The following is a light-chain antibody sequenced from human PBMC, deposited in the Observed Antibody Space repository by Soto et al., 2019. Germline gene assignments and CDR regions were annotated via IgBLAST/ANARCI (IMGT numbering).Light chain of an antibody. CDR3: QQYNNWPWT. CDR1: QSVASS. V-gene: IGKV3-15*01. Sequence: ERVMTQSPATLSASPGERVTLSCRASQSVASSVAWYQQKPGQAPRLILYGASTRATGFPARFSGSGSGTDFTLTISSLQSEDFAVYYCQQYNNWPWTFGQGTKVDIK. J-gene: IGKJ1*01. CDR2: GAS.